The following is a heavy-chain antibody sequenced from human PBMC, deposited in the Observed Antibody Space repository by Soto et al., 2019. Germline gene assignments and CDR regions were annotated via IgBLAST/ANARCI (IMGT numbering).Heavy chain of an antibody. CDR1: GGTFSSYA. CDR3: ASGYYYDSSGYYLGFFFYYYGMDV. CDR2: IIPIFGTA. D-gene: IGHD3-22*01. Sequence: SVKVSCKASGGTFSSYAISWVRQAPGQGLEWMGGIIPIFGTANYAQKFQGRVTITADKSTSTAYMELSSLRSEDTAVCYCASGYYYDSSGYYLGFFFYYYGMDVWRQGTTVTVSS. J-gene: IGHJ6*02. V-gene: IGHV1-69*06.